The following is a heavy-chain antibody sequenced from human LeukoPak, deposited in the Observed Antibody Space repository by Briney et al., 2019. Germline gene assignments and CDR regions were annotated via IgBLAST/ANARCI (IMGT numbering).Heavy chain of an antibody. CDR2: IWYDGSNK. CDR3: AKDRAGTSVDY. CDR1: GFTFSSYG. J-gene: IGHJ4*02. V-gene: IGHV3-33*06. Sequence: GGSLRLSCAASGFTFSSYGMHWVRQAPRKGLEWVAVIWYDGSNKYYADSVKGRFTISRDNSKNTLYLQMNSLRAEDTAVYYCAKDRAGTSVDYWGQGTLVTVSS. D-gene: IGHD6-13*01.